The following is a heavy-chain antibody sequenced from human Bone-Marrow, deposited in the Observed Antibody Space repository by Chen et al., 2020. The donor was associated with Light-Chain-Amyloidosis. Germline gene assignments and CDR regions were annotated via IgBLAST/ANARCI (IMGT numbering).Heavy chain of an antibody. CDR1: HLTLPTNS. CDR3: AIVSMSSSSNPWYLDV. V-gene: IGHV4-59*01. CDR2: IYYNGNT. D-gene: IGHD6-6*01. J-gene: IGHJ2*01. Sequence: VHPPQTFSLSVSYTHLTLPTNSWTWIRQPPEKRLEWIGYIYYNGNTNYNTPLTCRVRIALDTANVLFSLKLPCETAADAAFYCCAIVSMSSSSNPWYLDVLSRVMLVIVSS.